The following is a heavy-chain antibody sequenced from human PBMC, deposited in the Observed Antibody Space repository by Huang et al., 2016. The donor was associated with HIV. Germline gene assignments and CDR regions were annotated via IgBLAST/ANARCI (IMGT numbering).Heavy chain of an antibody. D-gene: IGHD3-10*01. V-gene: IGHV4-39*01. CDR1: GGSIRSSDYH. J-gene: IGHJ6*03. CDR2: IYYKGSN. CDR3: ARHREGPVAYYSGWGSHLNYMDV. Sequence: QLLLQESGPGLVKPSEALALTCAGSGGSIRSSDYHWGWIRQPPGKGRGWIGSIYYKGSNHDSPSLKSRVTIAVDTSKNLFFLNLTSMTAADTAVYYCARHREGPVAYYSGWGSHLNYMDVWGRGRTVVVSS.